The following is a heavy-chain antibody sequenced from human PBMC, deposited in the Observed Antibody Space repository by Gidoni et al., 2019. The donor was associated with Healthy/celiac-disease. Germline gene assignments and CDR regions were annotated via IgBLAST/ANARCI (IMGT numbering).Heavy chain of an antibody. V-gene: IGHV3-11*06. CDR1: GFTFSDYY. CDR3: ARDQTLSGWRPGYYYYGMDV. D-gene: IGHD6-19*01. CDR2: ISSSSSYT. Sequence: QVQLVESGGGLVKPGGSLRLSCAASGFTFSDYYMSWIRQAPGKGLEWVSYISSSSSYTNYADSVKGRFTISRDNAKNSLYLQMNSLRAEDTAVYYCARDQTLSGWRPGYYYYGMDVWGQGTTVTVSS. J-gene: IGHJ6*02.